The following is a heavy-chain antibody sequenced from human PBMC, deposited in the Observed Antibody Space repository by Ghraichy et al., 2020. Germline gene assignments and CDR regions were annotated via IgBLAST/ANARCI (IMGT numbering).Heavy chain of an antibody. Sequence: ASVKVSCNASGHTFTVYYMHWVRQAPGQVLEWMGRINPNSGGTNYAQKFQGRVTMTRDTSISTAYMELSRLRSDDTAVYYCARGWELLRSFDYWGQGTLVTASS. CDR3: ARGWELLRSFDY. CDR2: INPNSGGT. V-gene: IGHV1-2*06. J-gene: IGHJ4*02. CDR1: GHTFTVYY. D-gene: IGHD1-26*01.